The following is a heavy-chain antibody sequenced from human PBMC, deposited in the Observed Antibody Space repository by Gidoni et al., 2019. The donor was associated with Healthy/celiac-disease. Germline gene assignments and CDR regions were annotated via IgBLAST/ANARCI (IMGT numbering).Heavy chain of an antibody. Sequence: QVQLQQWGAGLLKPSETLSLTCSVYGWSFSVYYWSWIRQPPGKGLEWIGEINHSGSTNYNPSLKSRVTISVDTSKNQFSLKLSSVTAADTAVYYCARAGRIMITFGGVIVSYWGQGTLVTVSS. V-gene: IGHV4-34*01. CDR2: INHSGST. J-gene: IGHJ4*02. CDR3: ARAGRIMITFGGVIVSY. CDR1: GWSFSVYY. D-gene: IGHD3-16*02.